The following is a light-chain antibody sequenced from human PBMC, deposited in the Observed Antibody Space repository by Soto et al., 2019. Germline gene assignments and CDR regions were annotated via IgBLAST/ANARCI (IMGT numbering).Light chain of an antibody. V-gene: IGKV3-11*01. CDR1: HSVGSL. CDR3: QQRSNWPSIT. J-gene: IGKJ5*01. Sequence: EIVLTQSPATLSLSPGARATLSCRASHSVGSLLAWYQQKPGQAPRLLMYFGSNRATGIPARFSGSVSGTDFTLTISSLEPEDFAVYYGQQRSNWPSITFGQGTRLEIK. CDR2: FGS.